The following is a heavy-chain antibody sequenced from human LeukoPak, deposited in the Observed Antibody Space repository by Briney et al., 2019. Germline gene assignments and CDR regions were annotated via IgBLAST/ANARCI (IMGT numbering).Heavy chain of an antibody. CDR2: IYYSGST. V-gene: IGHV4-59*01. CDR1: GGSLSSYY. CDR3: AREDSSSWYGAADY. J-gene: IGHJ4*02. D-gene: IGHD6-13*01. Sequence: SETLSLTRTVSGGSLSSYYWSWIRQPPPKRLEWIGYIYYSGSTNYNPSLKSRVTISVDTSKNQFSLKLSSVTAADTAVYYCAREDSSSWYGAADYWGQGTLVTVSS.